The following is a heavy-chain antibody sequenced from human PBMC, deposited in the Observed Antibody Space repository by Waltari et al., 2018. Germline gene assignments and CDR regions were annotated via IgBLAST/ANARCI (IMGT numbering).Heavy chain of an antibody. V-gene: IGHV2-26*01. CDR1: GFSLSNARMG. Sequence: QVTLKESGPVLVKPTETLTLTCTGSGFSLSNARMGVSWLRQPPGKGLEWLAHIFSNDEKSYSTYLKRRLPISKTTSKGHVVLTMTNMDPVDTATYYCARLYSSSSSDYCGQGTLVTVSS. CDR3: ARLYSSSSSDY. D-gene: IGHD6-6*01. CDR2: IFSNDEK. J-gene: IGHJ4*02.